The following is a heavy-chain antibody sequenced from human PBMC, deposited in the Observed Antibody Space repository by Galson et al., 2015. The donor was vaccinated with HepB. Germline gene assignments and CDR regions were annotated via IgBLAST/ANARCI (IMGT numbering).Heavy chain of an antibody. CDR3: ARTLYYYDSSGYLDY. J-gene: IGHJ4*02. D-gene: IGHD3-22*01. Sequence: SVKVSCKASGGTFSSYAISWVRQAPGQGLEWMGRIIPILGIANYAQKFQGRVTITADKSTSTAYMELSSLRSEDTAVYYCARTLYYYDSSGYLDYWDQGTLVTVSS. CDR1: GGTFSSYA. V-gene: IGHV1-69*04. CDR2: IIPILGIA.